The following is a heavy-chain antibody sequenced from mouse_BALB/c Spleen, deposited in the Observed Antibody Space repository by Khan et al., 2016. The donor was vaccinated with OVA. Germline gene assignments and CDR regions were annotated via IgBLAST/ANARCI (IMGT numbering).Heavy chain of an antibody. J-gene: IGHJ3*01. Sequence: EVELVESGGDLVKPGGSLKLSCAASGFTFSTFGMSWVRQTPDKRLEWVATISTGGSYTYYPDIVKGRFIISRDNAKNTLDLQMSSLKSEDTAMXYCTRLAYYYDSEGFAYWGQGTLVTVSA. CDR2: ISTGGSYT. CDR3: TRLAYYYDSEGFAY. D-gene: IGHD1-1*01. CDR1: GFTFSTFG. V-gene: IGHV5-6*01.